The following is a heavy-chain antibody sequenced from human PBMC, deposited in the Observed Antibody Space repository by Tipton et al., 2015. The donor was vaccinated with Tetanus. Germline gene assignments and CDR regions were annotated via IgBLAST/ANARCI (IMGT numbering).Heavy chain of an antibody. CDR3: ARDEGSSSDY. D-gene: IGHD6-13*01. V-gene: IGHV4-31*03. Sequence: TLSLTCTVSGGSVSSGSYYWGWIRQPPGKGLEWIGYIYYSGKTYYNPSLKSRVTISLDKSKNQFFLNLTSVTAADTAVYYCARDEGSSSDYWGQGTQVTVSS. CDR2: IYYSGKT. CDR1: GGSVSSGSYY. J-gene: IGHJ4*02.